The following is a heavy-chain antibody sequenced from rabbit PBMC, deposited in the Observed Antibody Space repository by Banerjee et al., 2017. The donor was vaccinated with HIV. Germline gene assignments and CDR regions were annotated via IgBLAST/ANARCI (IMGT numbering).Heavy chain of an antibody. V-gene: IGHV1S45*01. CDR1: GFSFSSGYY. D-gene: IGHD4-1*01. J-gene: IGHJ4*01. CDR2: IYAGSSGST. CDR3: ARSLAGVTLFGGFNL. Sequence: QEQLEESGGDLVKPGASLTLTCTASGFSFSSGYYMCWVRQAPGKGLEWIACIYAGSSGSTYYASWAKGRFTISKTSSTTVTLQMTSLTAADTATYFCARSLAGVTLFGGFNLRGQGTLVTVS.